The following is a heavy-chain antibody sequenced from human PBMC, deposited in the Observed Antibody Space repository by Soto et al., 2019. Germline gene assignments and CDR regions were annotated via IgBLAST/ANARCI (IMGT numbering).Heavy chain of an antibody. Sequence: GASVKVSCKASGYTFTSYGISWVRQAPGQGLEWMGGFGPEDGETIYAQKFQGRVTMTEDTSTDTAYMELSSLRSEDTAVYYCATENMVRGVARVSYYYYGMDVWGQGTTVTVSS. CDR1: GYTFTSYG. D-gene: IGHD3-10*01. CDR2: FGPEDGET. J-gene: IGHJ6*02. CDR3: ATENMVRGVARVSYYYYGMDV. V-gene: IGHV1-24*01.